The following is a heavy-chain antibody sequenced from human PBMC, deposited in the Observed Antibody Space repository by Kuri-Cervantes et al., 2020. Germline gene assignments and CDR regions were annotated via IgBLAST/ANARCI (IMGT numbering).Heavy chain of an antibody. CDR2: IGTAGET. Sequence: GGPLRLSCAAPGFTFSSYDMHWVRQATGKGLEWVSAIGTAGETYYPGSVKGRFTISRENAKNSLYLQTISLRAGDTAVYYCARSGGSEYGGYPLYYGMDAWGQGTTVTVSS. D-gene: IGHD5-12*01. J-gene: IGHJ6*02. CDR3: ARSGGSEYGGYPLYYGMDA. CDR1: GFTFSSYD. V-gene: IGHV3-13*01.